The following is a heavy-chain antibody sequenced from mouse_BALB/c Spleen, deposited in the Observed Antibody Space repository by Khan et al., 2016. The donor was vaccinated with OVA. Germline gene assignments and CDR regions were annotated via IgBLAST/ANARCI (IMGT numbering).Heavy chain of an antibody. CDR1: GYTFTNYW. Sequence: QVQLQQSGAELAKPGASVKMSCKASGYTFTNYWMHWVKQRPGQGLEWIGYINPSTIYTEYNQKFKDKATLTADKSSSTAYMQLRSLTSEDSAVXYCARTLPTYYCAMDYWGQGTSVTVSS. CDR2: INPSTIYT. V-gene: IGHV1-7*01. J-gene: IGHJ4*01. D-gene: IGHD1-1*01. CDR3: ARTLPTYYCAMDY.